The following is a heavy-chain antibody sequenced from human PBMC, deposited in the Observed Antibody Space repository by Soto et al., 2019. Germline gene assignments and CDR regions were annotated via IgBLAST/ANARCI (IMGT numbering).Heavy chain of an antibody. Sequence: QAQLEQSGAEVKKPGASVKVSCKSSGYTFSTSGISWGRQAPGQGLEWMGRISTYNGDANYAQRFQGRVTMTTDTSTSTTFMALRRLRSDDTAVYYCAREGPRPNYYYGMDVWGQGTTVTVSS. CDR3: AREGPRPNYYYGMDV. CDR1: GYTFSTSG. V-gene: IGHV1-18*01. CDR2: ISTYNGDA. J-gene: IGHJ6*02.